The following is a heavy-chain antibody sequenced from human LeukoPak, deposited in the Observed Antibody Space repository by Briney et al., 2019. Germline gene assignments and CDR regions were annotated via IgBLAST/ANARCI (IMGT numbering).Heavy chain of an antibody. Sequence: PGGSLRLSCAASGFSFSSYIMNWVRQAPGKGLEWVSYISSSSSTTYYADSVKGRFTISRDNAKNSLYLQMNSLRVGDTAVYYCARGRVADPHPHYFDYWGQGTLVTVSS. CDR3: ARGRVADPHPHYFDY. J-gene: IGHJ4*02. V-gene: IGHV3-48*04. D-gene: IGHD2-15*01. CDR2: ISSSSSTT. CDR1: GFSFSSYI.